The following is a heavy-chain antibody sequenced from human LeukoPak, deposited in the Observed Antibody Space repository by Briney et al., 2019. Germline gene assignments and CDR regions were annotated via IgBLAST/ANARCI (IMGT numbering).Heavy chain of an antibody. CDR2: IYYSGST. V-gene: IGHV4-59*01. CDR3: ARGSITIFGVVIDGYFDY. D-gene: IGHD3-3*01. J-gene: IGHJ4*02. CDR1: GGSISSYY. Sequence: SETLSLTCTVSGGSISSYYWSWIRQPPGKGLEWIGYIYYSGSTNYNPSLKSRVTISVDTSKNPFSLKLSSVTAADTAVYYCARGSITIFGVVIDGYFDYWGQGTLVTVSS.